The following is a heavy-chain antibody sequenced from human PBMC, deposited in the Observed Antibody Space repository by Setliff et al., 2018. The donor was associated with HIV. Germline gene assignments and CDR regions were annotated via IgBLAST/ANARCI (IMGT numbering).Heavy chain of an antibody. V-gene: IGHV1-69*13. Sequence: WASVKVSCKASGGTFSSYAINWVRQAPGQGLEWMGGIIPMFGTAHYAQKFQGRVTITADESTTTAYMELSSLRSEDTAVFYCARGGSGYYDFWSGSSAFEYWGQGTLVTVSS. CDR2: IIPMFGTA. J-gene: IGHJ4*02. D-gene: IGHD3-3*01. CDR3: ARGGSGYYDFWSGSSAFEY. CDR1: GGTFSSYA.